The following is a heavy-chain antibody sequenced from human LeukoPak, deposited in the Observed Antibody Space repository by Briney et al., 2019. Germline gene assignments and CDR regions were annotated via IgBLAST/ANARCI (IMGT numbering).Heavy chain of an antibody. D-gene: IGHD6-6*01. Sequence: PGGSLRLSCAASGFTFSSYAMHWVRQAPGKGLEWVAVISYDGSNKYYADSVKGRFTISRDNSKNTLYLQMNSLRAEDTAVYYCARSSRHDAFDIWGQGTMVTVTS. CDR2: ISYDGSNK. J-gene: IGHJ3*02. V-gene: IGHV3-30*04. CDR1: GFTFSSYA. CDR3: ARSSRHDAFDI.